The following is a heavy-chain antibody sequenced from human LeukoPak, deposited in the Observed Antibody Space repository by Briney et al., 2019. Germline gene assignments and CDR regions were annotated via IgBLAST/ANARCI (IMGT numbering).Heavy chain of an antibody. D-gene: IGHD1-7*01. CDR2: IHYSGST. V-gene: IGHV4-61*01. J-gene: IGHJ4*02. CDR1: GGSVSGGNYY. CDR3: TRTGSTGGY. Sequence: SKTLSLTCTASGGSVSGGNYYCSWIRQSPGKGLEWIGYIHYSGSTVYNPSLKSRVTMSIDTSKNQFSLNLSSATAADTAVYYCTRTGSTGGYWGQGTLVTVSS.